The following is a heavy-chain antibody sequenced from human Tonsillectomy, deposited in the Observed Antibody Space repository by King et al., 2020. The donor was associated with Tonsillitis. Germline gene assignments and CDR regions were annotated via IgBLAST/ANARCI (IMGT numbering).Heavy chain of an antibody. Sequence: VQLVESGGGLVKPGGSLRLSCAASGFTFSDYYMSWIRQAPGKGLEWGSYISNSGSTIYYADSVKGRFTISRDNAKNSLYLQMNSLRAEDTAVYYCARDTWMQPSAGFTAYGMDVWGQGTTVTVSS. CDR1: GFTFSDYY. CDR2: ISNSGSTI. J-gene: IGHJ6*02. D-gene: IGHD5-18*01. V-gene: IGHV3-11*01. CDR3: ARDTWMQPSAGFTAYGMDV.